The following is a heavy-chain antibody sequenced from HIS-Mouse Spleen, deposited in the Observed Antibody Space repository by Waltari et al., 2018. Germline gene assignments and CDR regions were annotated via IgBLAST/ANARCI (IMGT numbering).Heavy chain of an antibody. Sequence: QLQLQESGPGLVKPSETLSLTCTVSGCSISSRSYYWGRLRQPPGKGLEWIGSLYYSGSTYYNPSLKSRVTISVDTSKNQFSLKLSSVTAADTAVYYCARADYGDYYFDYWGQGTLVTVSS. D-gene: IGHD4-17*01. CDR1: GCSISSRSYY. V-gene: IGHV4-39*07. J-gene: IGHJ4*02. CDR2: LYYSGST. CDR3: ARADYGDYYFDY.